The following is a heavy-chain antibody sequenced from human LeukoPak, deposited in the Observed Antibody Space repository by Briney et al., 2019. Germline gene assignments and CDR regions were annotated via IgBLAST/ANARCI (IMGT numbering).Heavy chain of an antibody. CDR3: AKDLDYYDSSGYPQFDP. J-gene: IGHJ5*02. V-gene: IGHV3-21*01. CDR1: GFTFSSYS. D-gene: IGHD3-22*01. CDR2: ISSSSSYI. Sequence: GGSLRLSCAASGFTFSSYSMNWVRQAPGKGLEWVSSISSSSSYIYYADSVKGRFTISRDNSKNTLYLQMNSLRAEDTAVYYCAKDLDYYDSSGYPQFDPWGQGTLVTVSS.